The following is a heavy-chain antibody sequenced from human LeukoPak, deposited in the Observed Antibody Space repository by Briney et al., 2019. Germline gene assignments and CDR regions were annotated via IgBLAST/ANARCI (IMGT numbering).Heavy chain of an antibody. CDR3: ARGRYYLDS. CDR2: ISSSSTYI. V-gene: IGHV3-21*01. Sequence: PGGSLRLSCAASGFSISRYTMNWVRQTPGKGLEWISAISSSSTYIYYLDSVKGRFTISRDDAENSLYLEMNSLRVEDTAVYFCARGRYYLDSWGQGTLVTVSS. CDR1: GFSISRYT. J-gene: IGHJ4*02.